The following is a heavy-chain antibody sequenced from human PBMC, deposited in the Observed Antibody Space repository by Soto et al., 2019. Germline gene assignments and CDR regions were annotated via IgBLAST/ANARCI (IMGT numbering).Heavy chain of an antibody. CDR2: INYSGGT. CDR1: GGSFSTYY. CDR3: AHRGYLRAGWRWVWFDP. J-gene: IGHJ5*02. D-gene: IGHD6-19*01. V-gene: IGHV4-34*01. Sequence: SETLSLTGAFYGGSFSTYYWTWIRQPPGKGLEWIGEINYSGGTNYKSSLKSRVTITKDTSKNQVVLTMTSMDPVDTGTYYCAHRGYLRAGWRWVWFDPWGPGTLVTVSS.